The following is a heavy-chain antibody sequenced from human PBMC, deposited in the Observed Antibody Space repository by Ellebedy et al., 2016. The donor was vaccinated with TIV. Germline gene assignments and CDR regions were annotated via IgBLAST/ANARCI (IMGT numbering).Heavy chain of an antibody. CDR3: ARRGWKFDL. Sequence: MPSETLSLTCTVSGGSISGYYWSWIRQSPGKGLEWIGYIYYSGGTKYNPSLKSRVTISIDTYEKRVFLKLSSVTAADTAVYYCARRGWKFDLWGRGALVTVSS. CDR1: GGSISGYY. CDR2: IYYSGGT. J-gene: IGHJ2*01. V-gene: IGHV4-59*08.